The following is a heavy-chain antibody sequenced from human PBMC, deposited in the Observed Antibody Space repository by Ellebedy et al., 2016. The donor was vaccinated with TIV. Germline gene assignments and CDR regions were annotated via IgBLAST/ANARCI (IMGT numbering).Heavy chain of an antibody. D-gene: IGHD3-10*01. CDR2: ISSDGSNK. Sequence: GESLKISXVASGFTFRSHGIYWVRQAPGKGVEWVAVISSDGSNKYYADAVKGRFTISGDNSKNTLYLQMNSLRTDDMAVYYCARGGSSGSSDYWGQGTLVTVSS. J-gene: IGHJ4*02. V-gene: IGHV3-30*03. CDR1: GFTFRSHG. CDR3: ARGGSSGSSDY.